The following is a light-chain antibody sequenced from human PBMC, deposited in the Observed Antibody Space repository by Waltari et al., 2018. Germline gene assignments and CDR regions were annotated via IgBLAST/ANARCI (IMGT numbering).Light chain of an antibody. V-gene: IGLV2-18*02. J-gene: IGLJ3*02. CDR1: SSDVGNYNH. Sequence: QSALTQPPSVSGSPGQSVTISCTGTSSDVGNYNHVSWYQQSPSTAPKLIIYEVTNRPSGVPCRFSGSKSGNTAPLSFSGLQAEYVSDYCCSSSTSSITWVCGGGTKLTVL. CDR3: SSSTSSITWV. CDR2: EVT.